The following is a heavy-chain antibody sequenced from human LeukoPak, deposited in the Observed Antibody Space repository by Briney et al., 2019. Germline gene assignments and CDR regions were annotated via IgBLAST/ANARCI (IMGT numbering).Heavy chain of an antibody. CDR1: GSTFSSYW. J-gene: IGHJ4*02. CDR3: ARGVAGTVYY. CDR2: IKQDGSEK. Sequence: GGSLRLSCAASGSTFSSYWMSWVRQAPGKGLEWVANIKQDGSEKYYVDSVKGRFTIFRDNAKNSLYLQMNSLRAEDTAVYYCARGVAGTVYYWGQGTLVTVSS. V-gene: IGHV3-7*01. D-gene: IGHD6-19*01.